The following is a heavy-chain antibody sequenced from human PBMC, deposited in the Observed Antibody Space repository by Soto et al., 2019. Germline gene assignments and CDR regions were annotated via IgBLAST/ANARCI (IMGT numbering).Heavy chain of an antibody. CDR2: INHSGST. CDR3: ARAAGRAPHTDY. V-gene: IGHV4-34*01. D-gene: IGHD3-10*01. CDR1: GGSFSGYY. Sequence: QVQLQQWGAGLLKPSETLSLTCAVYGGSFSGYYWSWIRQPPGKGLEWIGEINHSGSTNYNPSLKSRVTISVDTSKHQFSLKLSSVTAADTAVYYCARAAGRAPHTDYWGQGTLVTVSS. J-gene: IGHJ4*02.